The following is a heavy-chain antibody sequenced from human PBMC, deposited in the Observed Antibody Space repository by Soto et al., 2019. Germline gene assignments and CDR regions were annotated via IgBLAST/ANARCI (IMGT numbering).Heavy chain of an antibody. CDR2: IYYSGST. J-gene: IGHJ6*02. D-gene: IGHD4-4*01. CDR3: ARVTTVTPADYYYCGMDV. Sequence: SETLSLTCTVSGGSISSGDYYWSWIRQPPGKGMEWIGYIYYSGSTYYNPSLKSRVTISVDTSKNQFSLKLSSVTAADTAVYYCARVTTVTPADYYYCGMDVWGQGTTVTVSS. V-gene: IGHV4-30-4*01. CDR1: GGSISSGDYY.